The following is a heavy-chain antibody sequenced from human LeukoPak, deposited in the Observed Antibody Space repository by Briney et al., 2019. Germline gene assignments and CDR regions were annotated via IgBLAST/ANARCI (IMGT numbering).Heavy chain of an antibody. J-gene: IGHJ3*02. D-gene: IGHD3-9*01. Sequence: SVKVSCKASGGTFSSYAISWVRQAPGQGLEWMGGIIPIFGTANYAQKFQGRVTITADKSTSTAYMELSSLRSEDTAVYYCGTLYYDILTGYSNDAFDIWGQGTMVTVTS. V-gene: IGHV1-69*06. CDR3: GTLYYDILTGYSNDAFDI. CDR2: IIPIFGTA. CDR1: GGTFSSYA.